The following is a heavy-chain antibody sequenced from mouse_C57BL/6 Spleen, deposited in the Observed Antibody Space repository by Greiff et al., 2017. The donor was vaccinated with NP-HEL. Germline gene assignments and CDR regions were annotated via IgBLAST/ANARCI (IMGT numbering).Heavy chain of an antibody. J-gene: IGHJ1*03. Sequence: VKLMESGAELVKPGASVKMSCKASGYTFTSYWITWVKQRPGQGLEWIGDIYPGSGSTNYNEKFKSKATLTVDTSSSTAYMQLSSLTSEDSAVYYCARGDYGNYWYFDVWGTGTTVTVSS. CDR3: ARGDYGNYWYFDV. D-gene: IGHD2-1*01. CDR2: IYPGSGST. V-gene: IGHV1-55*01. CDR1: GYTFTSYW.